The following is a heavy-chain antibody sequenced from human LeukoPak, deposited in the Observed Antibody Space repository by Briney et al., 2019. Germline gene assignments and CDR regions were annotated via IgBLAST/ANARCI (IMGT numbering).Heavy chain of an antibody. CDR2: IYPGDSDT. Sequence: GESLKISRKGSGYSFTSYWIGWVRQMPGKGLEWMGIIYPGDSDTRYSPSFQGQVTISADKSISTAYLQWSSLKASDTAMYYCARPHGYCSSTSCYGRGDAFDIWGQGTMVTVSS. CDR3: ARPHGYCSSTSCYGRGDAFDI. D-gene: IGHD2-2*03. V-gene: IGHV5-51*01. J-gene: IGHJ3*02. CDR1: GYSFTSYW.